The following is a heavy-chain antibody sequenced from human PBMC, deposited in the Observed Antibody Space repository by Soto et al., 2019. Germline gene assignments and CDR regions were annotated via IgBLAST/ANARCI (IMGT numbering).Heavy chain of an antibody. CDR1: GFTFSSFW. CDR2: INTDGSST. CDR3: AKRGVDTFGLSY. J-gene: IGHJ4*02. V-gene: IGHV3-74*01. Sequence: EVQLVESGGGLVQPGGSLRLSCAVSGFTFSSFWMHWVRQAPGEXXXWVSRINTDGSSTSYADSVKGRFTISRDNAKNTLYLQMNSLRVEDTAMYYCAKRGVDTFGLSYWGQGTLVTVSS. D-gene: IGHD3-10*01.